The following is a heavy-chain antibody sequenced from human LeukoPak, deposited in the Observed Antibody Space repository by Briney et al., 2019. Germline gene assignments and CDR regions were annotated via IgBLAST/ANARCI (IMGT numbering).Heavy chain of an antibody. V-gene: IGHV3-74*01. CDR1: GFTFRNHW. D-gene: IGHD6-19*01. CDR3: VRGGFGSGLDY. CDR2: INGDGSSA. J-gene: IGHJ4*02. Sequence: GGSLRLSCAASGFTFRNHWMHWVRQAPGKGLVWVSHINGDGSSATYADSVKGRFTISRDNAKNTLYLQMNSLRAEDTAAYYCVRGGFGSGLDYWGQGTLVTVSS.